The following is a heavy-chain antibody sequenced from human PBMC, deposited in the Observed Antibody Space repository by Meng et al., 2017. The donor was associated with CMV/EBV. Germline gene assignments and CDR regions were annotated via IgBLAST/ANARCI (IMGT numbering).Heavy chain of an antibody. Sequence: GESLKISCAASEFSFSDYYMSWIRQAPGKGLEWIAYISHRGDIINYADSVKGRFTISRDNSKNTLYLQMNSLRAEDTAVYYCARDRGPGSGDSYYYYGMDVWGQGTTVTVSS. CDR3: ARDRGPGSGDSYYYYGMDV. D-gene: IGHD3-10*01. CDR1: EFSFSDYY. CDR2: ISHRGDII. J-gene: IGHJ6*02. V-gene: IGHV3-11*01.